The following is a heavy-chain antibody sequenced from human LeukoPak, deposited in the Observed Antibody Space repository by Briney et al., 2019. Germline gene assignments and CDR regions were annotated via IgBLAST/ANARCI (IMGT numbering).Heavy chain of an antibody. V-gene: IGHV4-59*01. Sequence: SETLSLTCTVSGGSISSYYWSWIRQPPGKGLEWIGYIYYSGSTNYNPSLKSRVTISVDTSKNQFSLKLSSVTAADTAAYYCARREISSGYVYYFDYWGQGTLVTVSS. D-gene: IGHD3-22*01. CDR1: GGSISSYY. J-gene: IGHJ4*02. CDR2: IYYSGST. CDR3: ARREISSGYVYYFDY.